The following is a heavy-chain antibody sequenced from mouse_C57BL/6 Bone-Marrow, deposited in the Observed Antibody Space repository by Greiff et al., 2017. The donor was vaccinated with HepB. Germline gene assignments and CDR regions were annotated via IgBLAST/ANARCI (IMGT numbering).Heavy chain of an antibody. J-gene: IGHJ1*03. D-gene: IGHD3-1*01. CDR2: IYPRDGST. V-gene: IGHV1-85*01. CDR3: ARWASWYFDV. Sequence: QVQLQQSGPELVKPGASVKLSCKASGYNFTSYDINWVKQRPGQGLEWIGWIYPRDGSTTYNETFKGKATLTVDTASSTAYMELHSLTPEDSAVYFCARWASWYFDVWGTGTTVTVSS. CDR1: GYNFTSYD.